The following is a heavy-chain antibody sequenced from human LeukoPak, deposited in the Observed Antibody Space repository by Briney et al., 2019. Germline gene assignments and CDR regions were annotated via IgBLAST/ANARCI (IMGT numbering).Heavy chain of an antibody. CDR1: GGSFSGYY. D-gene: IGHD3-10*01. J-gene: IGHJ5*02. CDR2: INHSGST. Sequence: SETLSLTCAVYGGSFSGYYWSWIRQPPGKGLEWIGEINHSGSTNYNPSLKSRVTISVDTSKNQFSLKLSSVTAADTAVYYCAATMVRGVRLFGHWGQGTLVTVSS. V-gene: IGHV4-34*01. CDR3: AATMVRGVRLFGH.